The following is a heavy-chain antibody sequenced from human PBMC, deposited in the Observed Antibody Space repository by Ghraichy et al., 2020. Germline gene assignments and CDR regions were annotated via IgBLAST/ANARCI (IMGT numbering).Heavy chain of an antibody. CDR2: ISGSGGNT. CDR3: AKWRGERFDWVPLGYFDL. CDR1: GFTFNNYA. V-gene: IGHV3-23*01. Sequence: GGSLRLSCAASGFTFNNYAMSWVRQAPGKGLEWVSVISGSGGNTYYPDSVKGRFTISRDNSKNTLHLQMNSLRAEDTAVYYCAKWRGERFDWVPLGYFDLWGRGTLVSVSS. J-gene: IGHJ2*01. D-gene: IGHD3-9*01.